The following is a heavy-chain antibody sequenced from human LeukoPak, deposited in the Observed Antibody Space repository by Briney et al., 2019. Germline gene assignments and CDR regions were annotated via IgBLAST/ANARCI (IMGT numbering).Heavy chain of an antibody. CDR2: INAGNGNT. D-gene: IGHD3-10*01. V-gene: IGHV1-3*01. Sequence: GASVTVSCTASGYTFTSYAMHWVRQAPGQRLEWIGWINAGNGNTKYSQKFQGRVTITRDTSASTAYMELSSLRSEDTAVYYCARGSGSYTFDYWGQGTLVTVSS. CDR3: ARGSGSYTFDY. CDR1: GYTFTSYA. J-gene: IGHJ4*02.